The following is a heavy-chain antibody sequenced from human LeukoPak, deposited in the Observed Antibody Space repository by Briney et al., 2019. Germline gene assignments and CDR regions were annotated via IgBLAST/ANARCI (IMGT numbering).Heavy chain of an antibody. CDR1: GFTFSSYE. V-gene: IGHV3-48*03. Sequence: PGGSLRLSCAASGFTFSSYEMNWVRQAPGKGLEWVSYISSGGTTIYYGDSVKGRFTISRDNAKNSLYLQMNSLRAEDTAVYYCATEWLRRPFDNWGQGTLVTVSS. D-gene: IGHD5-12*01. CDR3: ATEWLRRPFDN. J-gene: IGHJ4*02. CDR2: ISSGGTTI.